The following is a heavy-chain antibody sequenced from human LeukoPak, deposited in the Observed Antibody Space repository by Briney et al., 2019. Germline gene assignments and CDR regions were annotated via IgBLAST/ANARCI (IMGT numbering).Heavy chain of an antibody. V-gene: IGHV3-23*01. CDR2: IGGSGGRT. J-gene: IGHJ4*02. CDR1: GITLSNYG. D-gene: IGHD3-10*01. CDR3: ARGSRGPVGYY. Sequence: GGSLRLSCAVSGITLSNYGMSWVRQAPGKGLEWVAGIGGSGGRTNYADSVKGRFTISRDNPKNTLYLQMNSLRAEDTAVYFCARGSRGPVGYYWGQGTLVTVSS.